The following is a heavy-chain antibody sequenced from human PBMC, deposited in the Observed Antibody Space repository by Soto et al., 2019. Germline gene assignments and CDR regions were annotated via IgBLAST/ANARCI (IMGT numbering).Heavy chain of an antibody. D-gene: IGHD2-15*01. J-gene: IGHJ6*03. CDR3: TAVGRCGGGRCYYYYYYMDV. V-gene: IGHV3-15*01. CDR2: IKSKTDGGTT. CDR1: GFTFNNAW. Sequence: PGGSLRLSCAASGFTFNNAWMAWVRQAPGKGLEWVGRIKSKTDGGTTDYAAPVNGRFTISRDDSKNTLYLQMNRLKTEDTAVYYCTAVGRCGGGRCYYYYYYMDVWGKGTTVTVSS.